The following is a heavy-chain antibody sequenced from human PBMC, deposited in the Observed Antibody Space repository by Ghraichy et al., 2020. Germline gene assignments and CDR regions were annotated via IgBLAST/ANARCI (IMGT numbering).Heavy chain of an antibody. CDR3: ARAVGGSGGSCPRY. D-gene: IGHD2-15*01. Sequence: GGSLRLSCAASGFTFSSYWMSWVRQAPGKGLEWVANIKQDGSEKYYVDSVKGRFTISRDNAKNSLYLQMNSLRAEDTAVYYCARAVGGSGGSCPRYWGQGTLVTVSS. CDR2: IKQDGSEK. J-gene: IGHJ4*02. V-gene: IGHV3-7*01. CDR1: GFTFSSYW.